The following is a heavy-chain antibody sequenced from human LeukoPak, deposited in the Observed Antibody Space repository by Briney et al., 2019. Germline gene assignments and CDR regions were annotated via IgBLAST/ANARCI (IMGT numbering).Heavy chain of an antibody. J-gene: IGHJ4*02. CDR3: ARDESGTVPLDY. D-gene: IGHD1-7*01. CDR1: GFTFSSYW. V-gene: IGHV3-7*01. CDR2: MNQDGSER. Sequence: QSGGSLRLSCAASGFTFSSYWMSWVRQAPGKGLERVAHMNQDGSERYFVDSVRGRFTISRDNAKNTLYLQMNSLRAEDTAVYFCARDESGTVPLDYWGQGILVTVSS.